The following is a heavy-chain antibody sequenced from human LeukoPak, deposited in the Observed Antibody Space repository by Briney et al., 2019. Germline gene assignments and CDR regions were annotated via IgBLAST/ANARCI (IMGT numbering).Heavy chain of an antibody. CDR2: INWNGGST. J-gene: IGHJ3*02. V-gene: IGHV3-20*03. Sequence: SSGDYFWSSVRQAPGKVLVFDSGINWNGGSTGYADSVKGLFTISRDNAKNSQYLQMNSMRAEDTALYYCASSGLVVRAFDIWGQGTMVTVSS. CDR1: SSGDYF. D-gene: IGHD2-15*01. CDR3: ASSGLVVRAFDI.